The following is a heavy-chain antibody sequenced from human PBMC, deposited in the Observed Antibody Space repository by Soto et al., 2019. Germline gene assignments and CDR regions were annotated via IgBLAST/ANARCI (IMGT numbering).Heavy chain of an antibody. D-gene: IGHD3-10*01. CDR1: GGSISSYY. CDR2: IYYSGST. Sequence: PSETLSLTCTVAGGSISSYYWSWIRQPPGKGLGWIGYIYYSGSTNYNPSLKSRVTISVDTSKNQFSLKLSSVTAADTAVYYCATAPRGNYGYPSYFDYWGQGTLVTVSS. CDR3: ATAPRGNYGYPSYFDY. V-gene: IGHV4-59*01. J-gene: IGHJ4*02.